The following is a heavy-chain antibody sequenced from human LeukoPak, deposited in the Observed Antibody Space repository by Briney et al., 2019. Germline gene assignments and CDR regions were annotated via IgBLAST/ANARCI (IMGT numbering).Heavy chain of an antibody. J-gene: IGHJ2*01. CDR3: ARGLREYCSSTSCPNWYFDL. CDR1: GFTFSSYG. V-gene: IGHV3-30*02. D-gene: IGHD2-2*01. Sequence: GGSLRLSCAASGFTFSSYGMHWVRQAPGKGLEWVAFIRYDGSNKYYADSVKGRFTISRDNAKNSLYLQMNSLRAEDTAVYYCARGLREYCSSTSCPNWYFDLWGRGTLVTVSS. CDR2: IRYDGSNK.